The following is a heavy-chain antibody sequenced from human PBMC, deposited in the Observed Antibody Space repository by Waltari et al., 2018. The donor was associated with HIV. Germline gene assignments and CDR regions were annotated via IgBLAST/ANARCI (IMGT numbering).Heavy chain of an antibody. Sequence: EVQLVESGGGLIQPGGSLRLSCAASGFIVSSNYMSWVRQAPGKGLVWVSVISSGGYPYYADSVKGRFTISRDNSKNTLYLQMISLRAEDTAVYYCARVTGYSSGRAFDYWGQGTLVTVSS. CDR3: ARVTGYSSGRAFDY. CDR2: ISSGGYP. J-gene: IGHJ4*02. V-gene: IGHV3-53*01. CDR1: GFIVSSNY. D-gene: IGHD6-19*01.